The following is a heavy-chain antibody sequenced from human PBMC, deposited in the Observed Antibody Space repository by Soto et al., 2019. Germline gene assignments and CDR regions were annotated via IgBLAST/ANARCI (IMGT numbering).Heavy chain of an antibody. CDR3: ARERTYQLSGDDTLDI. J-gene: IGHJ3*02. Sequence: SETLSLTCTVSGGSLSNYNWNWVRQSAGKGLGWIGRIYSNGKAYYNPSLKSRVTMSLXXXXXXVXLXLXXXTAAXTAKYYCARERTYQLSGDDTLDIWGLGTMVPVS. V-gene: IGHV4-4*07. CDR1: GGSLSNYN. CDR2: IYSNGKA. D-gene: IGHD2-2*01.